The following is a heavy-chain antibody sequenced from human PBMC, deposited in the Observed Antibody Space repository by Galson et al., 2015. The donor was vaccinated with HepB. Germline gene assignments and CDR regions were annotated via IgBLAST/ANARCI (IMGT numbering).Heavy chain of an antibody. J-gene: IGHJ4*02. CDR3: AKAGRIYGSGSYYSDY. D-gene: IGHD3-10*01. Sequence: SLRLSCAASGFTFSSYWMSWVRQAPGKGLEWVANIKQDGSEKYYVDSVKGRFTISRDNAKNSLYLQMNSLRAEDTAVYYCAKAGRIYGSGSYYSDYWGQGTLVTVSS. V-gene: IGHV3-7*03. CDR1: GFTFSSYW. CDR2: IKQDGSEK.